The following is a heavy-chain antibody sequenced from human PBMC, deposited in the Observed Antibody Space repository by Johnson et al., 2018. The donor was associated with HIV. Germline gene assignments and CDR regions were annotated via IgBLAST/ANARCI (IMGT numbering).Heavy chain of an antibody. V-gene: IGHV3-30*18. J-gene: IGHJ3*02. CDR1: GFMFSNYG. CDR3: AKEVVVIATGAFDI. Sequence: QVQLVESGGGVVQPGRSLRLSCAASGFMFSNYGMHWVRQAPGKGLEWVAVISYDGSNKNYADSVKGRFTISRDNSKNTLYLQMNSLRGEDTALYYCAKEVVVIATGAFDIWGQGTMVTVSS. CDR2: ISYDGSNK. D-gene: IGHD2-21*01.